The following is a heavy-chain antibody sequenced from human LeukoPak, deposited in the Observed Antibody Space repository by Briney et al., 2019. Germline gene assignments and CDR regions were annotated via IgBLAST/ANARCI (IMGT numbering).Heavy chain of an antibody. CDR3: ARGTAVGNAFDI. Sequence: PSETLSLTCTVSGGSISSSSYYWGWIRQPPGKGLEWIGSIYYSGSTNYNPSLKSRVTISVDTSKNQFSLKLSSVTAADTAVYYCARGTAVGNAFDIWGQGTMVTVSS. CDR2: IYYSGST. J-gene: IGHJ3*02. CDR1: GGSISSSSYY. D-gene: IGHD1-26*01. V-gene: IGHV4-39*07.